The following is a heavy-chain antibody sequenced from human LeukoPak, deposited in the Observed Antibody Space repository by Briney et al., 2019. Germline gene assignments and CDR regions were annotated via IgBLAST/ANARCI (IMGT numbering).Heavy chain of an antibody. CDR2: INAGNGNT. D-gene: IGHD6-19*01. J-gene: IGHJ4*02. CDR1: GYTFTSYA. CDR3: ARALPPSLGKPDPYSSGWYFFDY. Sequence: ASVKVSCKASGYTFTSYAMHWVRQAPGQRLEWMGWINAGNGNTKYSQKFQGRVTITRDTSASTAYMELSSLRPEDTAVYYCARALPPSLGKPDPYSSGWYFFDYWGQGTLVTVSS. V-gene: IGHV1-3*01.